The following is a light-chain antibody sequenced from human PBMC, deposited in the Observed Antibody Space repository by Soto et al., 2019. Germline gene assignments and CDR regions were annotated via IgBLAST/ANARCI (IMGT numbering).Light chain of an antibody. Sequence: DIPMTQSPSTLSASVGDRVTITCRASQSISSWLAWYQQKPGKAPKLLIYKASSLESGVPSRFSGSGSGTEFTLTISSLQPEDFATYYCQQSYSIFMYTFGQGTKLEIK. CDR1: QSISSW. CDR2: KAS. CDR3: QQSYSIFMYT. V-gene: IGKV1-5*03. J-gene: IGKJ2*01.